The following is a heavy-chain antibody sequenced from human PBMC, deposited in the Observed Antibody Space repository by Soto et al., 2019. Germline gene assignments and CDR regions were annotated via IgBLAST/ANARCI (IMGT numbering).Heavy chain of an antibody. J-gene: IGHJ5*02. CDR2: IYYSGST. CDR3: ARHLEVGYGDYGNYGETNWFDP. V-gene: IGHV4-59*08. Sequence: SETLSLTCTVSGGSISSYYWSWIRQPPGKGLEWIGYIYYSGSTNYNPSLKSRVTISVDTSKNQFSLKLSSVTAADTAVYYCARHLEVGYGDYGNYGETNWFDPWGQGTLVTVSS. D-gene: IGHD4-17*01. CDR1: GGSISSYY.